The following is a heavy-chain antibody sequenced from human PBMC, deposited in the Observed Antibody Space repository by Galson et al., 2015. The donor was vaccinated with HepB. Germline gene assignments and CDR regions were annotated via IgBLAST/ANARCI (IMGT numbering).Heavy chain of an antibody. V-gene: IGHV1-69*13. CDR2: IIPIFGTA. D-gene: IGHD6-6*01. Sequence: SVKVSCKASGYTFTGYYMHWVRQAPGQGLEWMGGIIPIFGTANYAQKFQGRVTITADESTSTAYMELSSLRSEDTAVYYCARDRGSSSLDYWGQGTLVTVSS. CDR1: GYTFTGYY. CDR3: ARDRGSSSLDY. J-gene: IGHJ4*02.